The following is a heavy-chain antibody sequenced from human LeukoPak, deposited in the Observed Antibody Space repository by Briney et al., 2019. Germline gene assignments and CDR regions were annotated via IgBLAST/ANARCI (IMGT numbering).Heavy chain of an antibody. Sequence: PGGSLRLSCAASGFTFSSYAMSWVRQAPGKGLEWVSAISGSGGSTYYADYVKGRFTISRDNSKNTLYLQMNSLRAEDTAVYYCAKDSRQPIAVAIDYWGQGTLVTVSS. D-gene: IGHD6-19*01. CDR2: ISGSGGST. CDR3: AKDSRQPIAVAIDY. J-gene: IGHJ4*02. CDR1: GFTFSSYA. V-gene: IGHV3-23*01.